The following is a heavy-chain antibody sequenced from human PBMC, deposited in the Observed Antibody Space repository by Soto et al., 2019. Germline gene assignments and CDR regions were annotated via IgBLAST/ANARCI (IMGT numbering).Heavy chain of an antibody. J-gene: IGHJ2*01. CDR1: GGTFSSYT. CDR3: ARGNHRWLQLWYFDL. Sequence: QVQLVQSGAEVKKPGSSVTVSCKASGGTFSSYTISWVRQAPGQGLEWMGGIIPIFGTANYAQKFQGRVTTPSXXSXCTAYMELSSLRSEDTAVYYCARGNHRWLQLWYFDLWGRGTLVTVSS. V-gene: IGHV1-69*05. D-gene: IGHD5-12*01. CDR2: IIPIFGTA.